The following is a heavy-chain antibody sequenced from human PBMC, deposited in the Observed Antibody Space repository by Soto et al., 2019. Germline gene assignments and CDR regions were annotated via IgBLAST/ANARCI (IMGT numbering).Heavy chain of an antibody. D-gene: IGHD3-10*01. CDR1: GFTFSSYE. Sequence: GWSLRLSCAASGFTFSSYEMNWVRQAPGKGLEWVSYISNSGSILYYADSVKGRFTISRDNAKNSLYLQMNSLRAEDTAVYYCARGDYYGSGIYWRYWGQGTLVTVSS. CDR3: ARGDYYGSGIYWRY. CDR2: ISNSGSIL. J-gene: IGHJ4*02. V-gene: IGHV3-48*03.